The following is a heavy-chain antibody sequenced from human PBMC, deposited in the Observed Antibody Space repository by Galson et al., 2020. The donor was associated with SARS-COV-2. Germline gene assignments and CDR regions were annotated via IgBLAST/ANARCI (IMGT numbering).Heavy chain of an antibody. CDR2: ISGSGGST. J-gene: IGHJ6*02. CDR3: AKEGGATTPAFYYYYGMDV. V-gene: IGHV3-23*01. CDR1: GFTFSSYA. Sequence: GGSLRLSCAASGFTFSSYAMSWVRQAPGKGLEWVSAISGSGGSTYYADSVKGRFTISRDNSKNTLYLQMNSLRAEDTAVYYCAKEGGATTPAFYYYYGMDVWGQGTTVTVSS. D-gene: IGHD1-26*01.